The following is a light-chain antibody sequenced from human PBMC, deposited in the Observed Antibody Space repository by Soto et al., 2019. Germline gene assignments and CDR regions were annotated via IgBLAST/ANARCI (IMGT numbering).Light chain of an antibody. Sequence: DIQLTQSPSFLSASVGDRVTITCRASQGISSFLAWYQQKPGKAPKPLIYGASSLESGVPLRFSGSGSGTEFTLTISSLQPEDYATYYCQQVYDYPITFGQGTRL. CDR1: QGISSF. V-gene: IGKV1-9*01. J-gene: IGKJ5*01. CDR2: GAS. CDR3: QQVYDYPIT.